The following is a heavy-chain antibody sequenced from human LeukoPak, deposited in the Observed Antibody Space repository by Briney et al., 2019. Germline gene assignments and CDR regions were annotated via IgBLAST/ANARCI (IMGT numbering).Heavy chain of an antibody. D-gene: IGHD4-17*01. Sequence: GESLKISCKGSGYTFTNYQIGWVRQMPGKGLEWMGIIYPGDYDVRYSPSFQGQVPISADRSISTAYLQWSSLKASDTAMYYCARRADFGDHSPFDYWGQGTLVIVSS. CDR1: GYTFTNYQ. V-gene: IGHV5-51*01. CDR3: ARRADFGDHSPFDY. CDR2: IYPGDYDV. J-gene: IGHJ4*02.